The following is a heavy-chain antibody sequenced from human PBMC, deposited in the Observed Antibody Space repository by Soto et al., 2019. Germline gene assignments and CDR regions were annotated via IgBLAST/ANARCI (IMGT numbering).Heavy chain of an antibody. J-gene: IGHJ4*02. CDR2: IYYSGST. CDR3: AVAMTTVTTDAY. Sequence: QVQLQESGPGLVKPSQTLSLTCTVSGGSFSSGSYCWSWIRQHPGKGLEWIGYIYYSGSTSYNPSLKSRVTMSADTSKNQFSLKLSSVTAADTAVYYCAVAMTTVTTDAYWGQGTLVTVSS. CDR1: GGSFSSGSYC. V-gene: IGHV4-31*03. D-gene: IGHD4-17*01.